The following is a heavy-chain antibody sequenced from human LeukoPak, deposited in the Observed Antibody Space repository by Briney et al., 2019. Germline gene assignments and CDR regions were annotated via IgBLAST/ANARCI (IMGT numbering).Heavy chain of an antibody. V-gene: IGHV3-66*01. CDR1: GFTVSSNY. Sequence: PGGSLRLSCAVSGFTVSSNYMSWVRQAPGKGLEWVSIIYSDDSTFYADSVKGRFTISRDNSNTLYLQMNSLRAEDTAVYYCARGEVFDYWGQGTPVTVSS. CDR2: IYSDDST. CDR3: ARGEVFDY. D-gene: IGHD1-26*01. J-gene: IGHJ4*02.